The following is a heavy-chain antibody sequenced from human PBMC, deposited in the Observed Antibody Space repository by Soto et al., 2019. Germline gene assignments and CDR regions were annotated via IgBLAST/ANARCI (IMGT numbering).Heavy chain of an antibody. V-gene: IGHV4-59*08. Sequence: SETLSLTCTVSGGSISSYYWSWIRQPPGKGLEWIGYIYYSGSTNYNPSLKSRVTISVDTSKNQFSLKLSSVTAADTAAYYCESILDIDMERTYYYYYYYTEACGKATTV. CDR1: GGSISSYY. CDR3: ESILDIDMERTYYYYYYYTEA. CDR2: IYYSGST. J-gene: IGHJ6*03. D-gene: IGHD1-1*01.